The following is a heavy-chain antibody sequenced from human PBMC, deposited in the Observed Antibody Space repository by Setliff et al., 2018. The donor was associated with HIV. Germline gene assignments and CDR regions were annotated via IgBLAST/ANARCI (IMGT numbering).Heavy chain of an antibody. CDR1: GYTFTSYG. J-gene: IGHJ4*02. CDR3: ARRARESTALHSDWNDVLFFDY. V-gene: IGHV1-18*01. D-gene: IGHD1-1*01. CDR2: ISAYNGNT. Sequence: ASVKVSCKASGYTFTSYGISWVRQAPGQGLEWMGWISAYNGNTNYAQKLQGRVTMTTDTSTSTAYMELRSLRSDDTAVYYCARRARESTALHSDWNDVLFFDYWGQGTPVTVSS.